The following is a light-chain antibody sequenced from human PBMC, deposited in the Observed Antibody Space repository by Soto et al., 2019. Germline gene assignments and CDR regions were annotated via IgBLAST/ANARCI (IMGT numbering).Light chain of an antibody. CDR2: GVS. V-gene: IGLV2-14*01. Sequence: QSALTQPASVSGSPGQSITISCTGTSSDVGGYNYVSWYQQYPGKAPKLMIYGVSNRPSGVSNRFSGSKSGNTASLTISGLQAEDEADYYCSSYTSSNTPVVFGGGTKVTVL. CDR3: SSYTSSNTPVV. CDR1: SSDVGGYNY. J-gene: IGLJ2*01.